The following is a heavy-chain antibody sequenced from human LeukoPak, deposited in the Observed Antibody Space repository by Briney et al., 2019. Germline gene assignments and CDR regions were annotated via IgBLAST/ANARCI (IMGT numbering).Heavy chain of an antibody. CDR1: GGSISSYY. CDR3: ARVYDFWSGYYTGRSPPYFDY. J-gene: IGHJ4*02. Sequence: PSETLSLTCTVSGGSISSYYWSWIRQPPGKGLEWIGYIYYSGSTNYNPSLKSRVTISVDTSKNQFSLKLSSVTAADTAVYYCARVYDFWSGYYTGRSPPYFDYWGQGTLVTVSS. V-gene: IGHV4-59*12. D-gene: IGHD3-3*01. CDR2: IYYSGST.